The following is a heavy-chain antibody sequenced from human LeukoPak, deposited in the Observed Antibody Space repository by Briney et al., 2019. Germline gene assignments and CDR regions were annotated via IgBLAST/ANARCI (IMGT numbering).Heavy chain of an antibody. J-gene: IGHJ6*02. CDR3: ARALSHSWHADYYYGMDV. D-gene: IGHD6-13*01. CDR1: GFTFSSYS. V-gene: IGHV3-21*01. CDR2: ISSSSSYI. Sequence: PGGSLRLSCAASGFTFSSYSMNWVRQAPGKGLEWVSSISSSSSYIYYADSVKGRFTISRDNAKNSLYLQMNSLRAEDTAVYYCARALSHSWHADYYYGMDVWGQGTTVTVSS.